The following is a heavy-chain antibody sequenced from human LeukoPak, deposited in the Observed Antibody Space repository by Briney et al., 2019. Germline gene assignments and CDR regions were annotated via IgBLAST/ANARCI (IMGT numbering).Heavy chain of an antibody. CDR2: IYTSGST. CDR1: GGSISSYY. Sequence: SETLSLTCTVSGGSISSYYWSWIRQPAGKGLEWIGRIYTSGSTNYNPSLKSRVTVSLDTSKNQFSLKLSSVTAADTAVYYCARGWDMAAAGRYYFDYRGRGTLVTVSS. J-gene: IGHJ4*02. CDR3: ARGWDMAAAGRYYFDY. V-gene: IGHV4-4*07. D-gene: IGHD6-13*01.